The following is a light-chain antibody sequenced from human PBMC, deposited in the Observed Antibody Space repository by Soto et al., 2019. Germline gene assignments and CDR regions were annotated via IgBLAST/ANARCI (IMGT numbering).Light chain of an antibody. CDR2: DAS. CDR3: QQYGSSPWK. J-gene: IGKJ1*01. V-gene: IGKV3-20*01. CDR1: QSVSSK. Sequence: EIVMTQSPATLSVSPGERAALSCRASQSVSSKLAWYRQRPGQAPRLVIYDASNRATGIPDRFSGSGSGTDFTLTISRLEPEDFAVYYCQQYGSSPWKFGQGTKVDIK.